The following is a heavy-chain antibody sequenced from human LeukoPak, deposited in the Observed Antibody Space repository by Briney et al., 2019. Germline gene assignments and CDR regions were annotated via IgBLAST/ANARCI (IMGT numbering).Heavy chain of an antibody. CDR2: ISAYNGNT. V-gene: IGHV1-18*04. Sequence: GVSVKVSCKASGYTFTSYGISWVRQAPGQGLEWMGRISAYNGNTNYAQKLQGRVTMTADTSTSTAYMELRSLRSDDTAVYYCARDRSSNFDYWGQGTLVTVSS. D-gene: IGHD6-19*01. CDR3: ARDRSSNFDY. J-gene: IGHJ4*02. CDR1: GYTFTSYG.